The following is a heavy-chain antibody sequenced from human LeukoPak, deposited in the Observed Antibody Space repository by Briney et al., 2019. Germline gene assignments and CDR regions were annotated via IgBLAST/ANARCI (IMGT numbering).Heavy chain of an antibody. J-gene: IGHJ6*03. V-gene: IGHV3-49*04. CDR3: TRNYYMDV. Sequence: GGFLRLSCAASGFTFDDHGMIWVRQAPGKGLEWVGFIRSKAYGGTTEYAASVKGRFTISRDDSKSIAYLQMNSLKTEDTAVYYCTRNYYMDVWGKGTAVTISS. CDR2: IRSKAYGGTT. CDR1: GFTFDDHG.